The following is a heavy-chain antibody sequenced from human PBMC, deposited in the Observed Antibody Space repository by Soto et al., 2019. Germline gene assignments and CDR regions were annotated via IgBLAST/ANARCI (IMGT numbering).Heavy chain of an antibody. Sequence: EVQLVESGGGLVQPGGSLRLSCAASGFTFSNYWMYWVRQAPGKGLVWVSRINSDGSTSSYADSVKGRFTLSRDNAKSTLYLQMNSLRAEDTAVYYCARGDCVGGSCYSLAGSYYYYMDVWGKGTTVTVFS. CDR3: ARGDCVGGSCYSLAGSYYYYMDV. J-gene: IGHJ6*03. D-gene: IGHD2-15*01. CDR2: INSDGSTS. V-gene: IGHV3-74*01. CDR1: GFTFSNYW.